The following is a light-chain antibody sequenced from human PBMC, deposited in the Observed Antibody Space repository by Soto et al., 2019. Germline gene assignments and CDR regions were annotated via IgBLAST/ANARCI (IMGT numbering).Light chain of an antibody. CDR2: LGF. CDR1: QSLLHSNGYNY. Sequence: DIVMTQSPLSLPVTPREPASMSCTSNQSLLHSNGYNYLDWYLQKPGQSPRLLIYLGFDRASGVPVRFSGSGSGTDFTLTISRVEAEDVGVYFCMQALETPLTFGPGTKVDIK. CDR3: MQALETPLT. V-gene: IGKV2-28*01. J-gene: IGKJ3*01.